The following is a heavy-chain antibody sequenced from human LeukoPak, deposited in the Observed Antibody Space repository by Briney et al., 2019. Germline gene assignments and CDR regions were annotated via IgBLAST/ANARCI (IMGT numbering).Heavy chain of an antibody. CDR1: GGSISSYY. Sequence: SETLSLTCTVSGGSISSYYWSWIRQPPGKGLEWIGYIYYSGSTNYNPSLKSRVTISVDTSKKQFSLKLSSVTAADTAVYYCARQDGYKKYYFDYWGQGTLVTVSS. J-gene: IGHJ4*02. V-gene: IGHV4-59*01. CDR3: ARQDGYKKYYFDY. CDR2: IYYSGST. D-gene: IGHD5-24*01.